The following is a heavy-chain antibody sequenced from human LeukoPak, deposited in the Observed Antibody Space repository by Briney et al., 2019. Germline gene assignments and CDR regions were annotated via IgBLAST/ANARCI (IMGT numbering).Heavy chain of an antibody. V-gene: IGHV3-30*04. CDR1: GFTFSSYD. CDR3: ARAPDSSAYSFFFDY. D-gene: IGHD3-22*01. J-gene: IGHJ4*02. CDR2: ISYDGTNK. Sequence: GGSLRLSCAASGFTFSSYDMHWVRQAPGKGLEWVAVISYDGTNKYFADSVKGRFTVSRDNSKNTLYVQMSSLRAEDTAVYYCARAPDSSAYSFFFDYWGQGTLVTVSS.